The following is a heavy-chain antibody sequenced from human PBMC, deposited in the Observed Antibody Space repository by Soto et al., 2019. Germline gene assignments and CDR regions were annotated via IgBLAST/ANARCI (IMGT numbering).Heavy chain of an antibody. CDR1: GFTFSSYA. D-gene: IGHD2-15*01. CDR2: ISGSGGST. Sequence: GESLRLSCAASGFTFSSYAMSWVRQAPGKGLEWVSAISGSGGSTYYADSVKGRFTISRDNSKNTLYLQMNSLRAEDTAVYYCAKSVGYCSGGSCYLATKVDYWGQGTLVTVSS. CDR3: AKSVGYCSGGSCYLATKVDY. V-gene: IGHV3-23*01. J-gene: IGHJ4*02.